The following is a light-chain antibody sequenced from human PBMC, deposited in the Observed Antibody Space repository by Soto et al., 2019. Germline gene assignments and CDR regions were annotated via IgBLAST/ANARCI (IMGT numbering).Light chain of an antibody. Sequence: DIQMTQSPSSLSASVGDRVAITCRASQSISTSLNWYQQKPGKAPKLLIYAASSLQSGVPSRFSGSGSGTDFTLTISSLQPEDFATYYCQQSDSTPPLTFGGGTKVDIK. CDR3: QQSDSTPPLT. CDR2: AAS. V-gene: IGKV1-39*01. CDR1: QSISTS. J-gene: IGKJ4*01.